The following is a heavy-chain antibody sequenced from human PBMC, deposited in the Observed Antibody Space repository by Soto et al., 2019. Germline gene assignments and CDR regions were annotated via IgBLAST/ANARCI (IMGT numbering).Heavy chain of an antibody. D-gene: IGHD3-9*01. CDR3: AKDSVSRYFDWLFDY. CDR2: ISYDGSNK. CDR1: GFTFSSYG. Sequence: GGSLRLSCAASGFTFSSYGMHWVRQAPGKGLEWVAVISYDGSNKYYADSVKGRFTISRDNSKNTLYLQMNSLRAEDKAVYYCAKDSVSRYFDWLFDYWGQGTLVTVSS. J-gene: IGHJ4*02. V-gene: IGHV3-30*18.